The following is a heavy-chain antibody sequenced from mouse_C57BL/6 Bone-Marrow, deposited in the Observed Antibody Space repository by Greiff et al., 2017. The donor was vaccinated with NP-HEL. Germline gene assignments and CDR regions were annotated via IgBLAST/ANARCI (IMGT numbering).Heavy chain of an antibody. CDR2: IRSKSSNYAT. J-gene: IGHJ1*03. Sequence: VATGGGLVQPKGSLKLSFPASGFTFIPFALHWVRQAPGKGLEGVARIRSKSSNYATYYADSVKDRFTISRDDSQSMLYLQMNNLKTEDTAMYYCVRERITTEYFDVWGTGTTVTVSS. CDR1: GFTFIPFA. CDR3: VRERITTEYFDV. V-gene: IGHV10-3*01. D-gene: IGHD1-1*01.